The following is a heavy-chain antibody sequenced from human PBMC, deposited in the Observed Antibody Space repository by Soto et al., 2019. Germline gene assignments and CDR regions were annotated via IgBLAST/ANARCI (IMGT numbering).Heavy chain of an antibody. Sequence: GASVKVSCKASGYTFINYYLHWVRQAPGQGLEWMGWINPNSGGTKYAQKFQGGVTMTRDTSISTAYMELNSLRSDDTAVYYCAVVDVLTGYYRVDYWGQGSLVTVSS. CDR3: AVVDVLTGYYRVDY. CDR1: GYTFINYY. CDR2: INPNSGGT. D-gene: IGHD3-9*01. V-gene: IGHV1-2*02. J-gene: IGHJ4*02.